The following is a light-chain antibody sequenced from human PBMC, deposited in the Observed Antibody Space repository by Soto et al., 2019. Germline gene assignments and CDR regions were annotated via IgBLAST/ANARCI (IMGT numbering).Light chain of an antibody. V-gene: IGKV3-15*01. CDR1: QSISTN. CDR3: QQYNNWPPLT. CDR2: SAS. J-gene: IGKJ1*01. Sequence: DIVMTQSPATLSVSPGERATLSCRASQSISTNLAWYQHKPGQAPRLLIYSASTRATNIPARFSGSGSGTDFTLTITSLQSEDFAVYYCQQYNNWPPLTFGQGTKVEIK.